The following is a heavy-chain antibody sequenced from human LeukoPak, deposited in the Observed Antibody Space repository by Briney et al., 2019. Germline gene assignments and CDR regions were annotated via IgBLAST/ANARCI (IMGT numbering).Heavy chain of an antibody. D-gene: IGHD6-13*01. CDR2: ISGGGGST. CDR3: AKTPGITAAGPDY. V-gene: IGHV3-23*01. Sequence: GGSQRLSCAASGFTFSSCAMNWVRQAPGKGLEWVSAISGGGGSTYYADSVEGRFTISRDNSKNTLYLQMNSLRAEDTAVYYCAKTPGITAAGPDYWGQGTLVTVSS. J-gene: IGHJ4*02. CDR1: GFTFSSCA.